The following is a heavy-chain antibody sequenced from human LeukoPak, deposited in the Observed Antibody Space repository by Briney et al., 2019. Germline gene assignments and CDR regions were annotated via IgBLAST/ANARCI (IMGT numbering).Heavy chain of an antibody. CDR3: AKFALRYCSGGSCHPFDY. D-gene: IGHD2-15*01. J-gene: IGHJ4*02. V-gene: IGHV3-11*04. CDR2: ISSSGSTI. CDR1: GFTFSDYY. Sequence: GGSLRLSCAASGFTFSDYYMSWIRQAPGKGLEWVSYISSSGSTISYADSVKGRFTISRDNARNSLYLQMNSLSPEDTAVYYCAKFALRYCSGGSCHPFDYWGQGTLVTVSS.